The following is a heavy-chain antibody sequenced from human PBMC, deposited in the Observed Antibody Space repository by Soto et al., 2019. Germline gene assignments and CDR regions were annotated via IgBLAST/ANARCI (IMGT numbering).Heavy chain of an antibody. J-gene: IGHJ4*02. D-gene: IGHD3-10*01. CDR2: VNPILSRS. CDR3: ATSYGSGYRAFDY. CDR1: GDTFSFYS. V-gene: IGHV1-69*04. Sequence: QVQLVQSGAEVKRPGSSVKVSCKASGDTFSFYSINWVRQAPGLGLAWMGRVNPILSRSNYAQRFQGRVTMTADKSTSTAYMELSGLRSEDTAMYYCATSYGSGYRAFDYWGQGALVTVSS.